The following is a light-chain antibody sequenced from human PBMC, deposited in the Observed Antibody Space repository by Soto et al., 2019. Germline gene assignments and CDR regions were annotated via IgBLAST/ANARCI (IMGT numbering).Light chain of an antibody. CDR3: QQYNTYPWT. CDR2: KAS. J-gene: IGKJ1*01. Sequence: DIHMTQSPSTLSASVGDRVTITCRASQSVSSWLAWYQQKPGKAPNLLIYKASSLESGVPSRFSGSGSGTEFTLTISSLQPDDFATYYCQQYNTYPWTFGHGTKVEVK. V-gene: IGKV1-5*03. CDR1: QSVSSW.